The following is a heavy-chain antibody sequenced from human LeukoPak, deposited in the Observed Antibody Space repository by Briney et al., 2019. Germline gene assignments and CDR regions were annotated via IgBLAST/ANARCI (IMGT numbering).Heavy chain of an antibody. J-gene: IGHJ5*02. V-gene: IGHV3-74*01. CDR3: ARVGSLVRGPADNWFDP. D-gene: IGHD3-10*01. Sequence: GGSLRLSCAASGFTFSNHWMHWVRHAPGKGLVWVSRINSDGSNTNYADSVKGRFTISRDNAKNTLYLQMNSLRAEDTAVYYCARVGSLVRGPADNWFDPWGQGTLVTVSS. CDR1: GFTFSNHW. CDR2: INSDGSNT.